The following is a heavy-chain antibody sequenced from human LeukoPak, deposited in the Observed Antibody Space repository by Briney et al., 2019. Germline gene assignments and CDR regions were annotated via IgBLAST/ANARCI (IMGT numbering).Heavy chain of an antibody. J-gene: IGHJ6*02. Sequence: QPGGSLRLSCAASGFTFSSFAMNWVRQAPGKGPQWVSSVSGSGSYTNYADSVKGRFTVSRDNSKNTLSLRMNSLSAEDTAVYYCAKTFNNYGTSYYGMDVWGQGTTVTVSS. V-gene: IGHV3-23*01. CDR2: VSGSGSYT. CDR1: GFTFSSFA. CDR3: AKTFNNYGTSYYGMDV. D-gene: IGHD4-11*01.